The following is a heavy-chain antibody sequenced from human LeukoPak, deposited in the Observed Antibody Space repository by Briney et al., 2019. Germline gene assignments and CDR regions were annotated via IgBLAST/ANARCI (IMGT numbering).Heavy chain of an antibody. CDR2: IKQDGSEE. D-gene: IGHD5-12*01. CDR1: GFTFSNAW. V-gene: IGHV3-7*01. J-gene: IGHJ4*02. CDR3: ARARGYSGYDGFDY. Sequence: GGSLRLSCAASGFTFSNAWMSWVRQAPGKGLEWVANIKQDGSEEYYVDSVKGRFTISRDNAKNSLYLQMNSLRAEDTAVYYCARARGYSGYDGFDYWGQGTLVTVSS.